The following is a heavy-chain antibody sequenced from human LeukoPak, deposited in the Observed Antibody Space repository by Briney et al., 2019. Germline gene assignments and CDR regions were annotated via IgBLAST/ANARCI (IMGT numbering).Heavy chain of an antibody. CDR3: ARAPTWYYDSRPGAFDI. V-gene: IGHV4-59*01. D-gene: IGHD3-22*01. J-gene: IGHJ3*02. Sequence: SETLSLTCTVSGGSISSYYWSWIRQPPGKGLEWIGYIYYSGSTNYNPSLKSRVTISVDTSKNQFSLTLSSVTAADTAVYYCARAPTWYYDSRPGAFDIWGQGTMVTVSS. CDR2: IYYSGST. CDR1: GGSISSYY.